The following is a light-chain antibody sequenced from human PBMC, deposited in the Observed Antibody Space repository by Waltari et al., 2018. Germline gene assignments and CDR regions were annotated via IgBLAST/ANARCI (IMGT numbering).Light chain of an antibody. V-gene: IGKV4-1*01. CDR2: WAS. CDR3: QQYYSTLS. CDR1: QSVLYSSNNKNY. J-gene: IGKJ1*01. Sequence: DIVMSQSPDSLAVSLGERATINCKSSQSVLYSSNNKNYLAWYQQKSGQPPKLLISWASTRESGVPDRFSGSGSGTDFTLTISSLQAEDAAVYYCQQYYSTLSFGQGTKVEI.